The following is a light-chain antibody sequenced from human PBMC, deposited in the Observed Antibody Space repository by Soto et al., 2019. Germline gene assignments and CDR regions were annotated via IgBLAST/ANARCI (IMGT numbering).Light chain of an antibody. CDR2: EVS. CDR3: SSYTSSSTRV. Sequence: QSALTQPASVSGSPGQSITISCSGTSSDVGASNYVSWYQQDPGKAPKLIIYEVSNRPSGVSNRFSGSKSGNTASLTISGLQAEDEADYYCSSYTSSSTRVFGTGTKVTVL. CDR1: SSDVGASNY. J-gene: IGLJ1*01. V-gene: IGLV2-14*01.